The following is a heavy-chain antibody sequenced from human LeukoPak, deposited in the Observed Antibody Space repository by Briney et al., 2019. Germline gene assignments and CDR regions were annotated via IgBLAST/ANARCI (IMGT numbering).Heavy chain of an antibody. CDR1: GGSISSGDYY. V-gene: IGHV4-30-4*01. CDR3: ARGCGGDCYSLFDY. J-gene: IGHJ4*02. CDR2: IYYSGST. D-gene: IGHD2-21*02. Sequence: SQTLSLTCTVSGGSISSGDYYWSWTRQPPGKGLEWIGYIYYSGSTYYNPSLKSRVTISVDTSKNQFSLKLSSVTAADTAVYYCARGCGGDCYSLFDYWAREPWSPSPQ.